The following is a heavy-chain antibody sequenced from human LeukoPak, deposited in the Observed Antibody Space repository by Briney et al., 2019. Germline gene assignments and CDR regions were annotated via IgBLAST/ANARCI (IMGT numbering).Heavy chain of an antibody. CDR1: GFTFSSYG. J-gene: IGHJ4*02. CDR3: AKDLSKELLYRRGKYYFDY. D-gene: IGHD3-3*01. CDR2: IRYDGSNK. V-gene: IGHV3-30*02. Sequence: PGRSLRLSCAASGFTFSSYGMHWVRQAPGKGLEWVAFIRYDGSNKYYADSVKGRFTISRDNSKNTLYLQMNSLRAEDTAVYYCAKDLSKELLYRRGKYYFDYWGQGTLATVSS.